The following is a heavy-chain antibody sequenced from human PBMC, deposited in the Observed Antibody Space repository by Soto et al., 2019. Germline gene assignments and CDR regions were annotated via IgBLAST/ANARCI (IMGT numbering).Heavy chain of an antibody. D-gene: IGHD1-1*01. CDR3: AREAGTSLGGMDV. CDR2: IYSGGST. J-gene: IGHJ6*02. CDR1: GFTVSSNY. V-gene: IGHV3-53*01. Sequence: GGSLRLSCAASGFTVSSNYMSWVRQAPGKGLEWVSVIYSGGSTYYADSVKGRFTISRDNSKNTLYLQMNSLRAEDTAVYYCAREAGTSLGGMDVWGQGTTVTVSS.